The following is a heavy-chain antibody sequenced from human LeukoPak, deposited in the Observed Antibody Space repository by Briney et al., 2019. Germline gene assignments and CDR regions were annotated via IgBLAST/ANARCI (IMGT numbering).Heavy chain of an antibody. CDR2: IKTRSDGGTT. CDR3: ATGGYDFSY. D-gene: IGHD5-12*01. Sequence: GGSLRLSCTVSGFTFYNTWMNWVRRAPGKGWEWVGRIKTRSDGGTTDYAAPIKGRFTISRDDSKNTLFLQMNSLKTEDTAVYYCATGGYDFSYWGQGTLVTVSS. CDR1: GFTFYNTW. V-gene: IGHV3-15*07. J-gene: IGHJ4*02.